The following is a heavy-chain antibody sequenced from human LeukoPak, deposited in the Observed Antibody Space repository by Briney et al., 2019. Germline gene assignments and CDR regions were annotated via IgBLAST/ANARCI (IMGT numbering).Heavy chain of an antibody. CDR1: GYSISSGYY. V-gene: IGHV4-38-2*02. CDR3: AREVFYYADC. D-gene: IGHD3-10*01. Sequence: SETLSLTCTVSGYSISSGYYWGWIRQPPGKGLEWIGSIYHSGSTYYNPSLKSRVTISVDTSKNQFSLKLSSVTAADTAVYYCAREVFYYADCWGQGTLVTVSS. CDR2: IYHSGST. J-gene: IGHJ4*02.